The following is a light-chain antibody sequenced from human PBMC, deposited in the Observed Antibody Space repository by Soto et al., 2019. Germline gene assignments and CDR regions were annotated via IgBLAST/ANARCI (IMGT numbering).Light chain of an antibody. CDR2: GAS. Sequence: EMVLTQSPGTLSLSPGERATLSCRASQSVTSTSLAWYQQKPGHAPTLLIYGASRRATGIPDRISRGGSGTDFPLTISRLEPDDFAVYYCQHYVTSSITFGQGTRLEIK. V-gene: IGKV3-20*01. CDR1: QSVTSTS. CDR3: QHYVTSSIT. J-gene: IGKJ5*01.